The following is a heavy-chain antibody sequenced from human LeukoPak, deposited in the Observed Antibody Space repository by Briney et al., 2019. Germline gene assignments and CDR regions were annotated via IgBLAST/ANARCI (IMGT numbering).Heavy chain of an antibody. CDR2: IDPSGGGT. Sequence: AASVKVSCKASGYTFTTYYMHWVRQAPGQGLEWMGIIDPSGGGTNYAQKFQGRVTMTRDTSTSTVYMELSSLRSEDTAVYYCASLGSGSSRIIDFDYWGQGTLVTVSS. CDR1: GYTFTTYY. D-gene: IGHD3-10*01. CDR3: ASLGSGSSRIIDFDY. V-gene: IGHV1-46*01. J-gene: IGHJ4*02.